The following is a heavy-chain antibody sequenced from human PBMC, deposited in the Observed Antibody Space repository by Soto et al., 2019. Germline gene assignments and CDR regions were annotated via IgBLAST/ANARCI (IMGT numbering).Heavy chain of an antibody. D-gene: IGHD5-18*01. CDR1: GGSISSYY. CDR2: IYYSGST. CDR3: ASYSYGIDY. V-gene: IGHV4-59*08. J-gene: IGHJ4*02. Sequence: QVQLQESGPGLVKPSETLSLTCTVSGGSISSYYWSWIRQPPGKGLEWIGYIYYSGSTNYNPSLKSRVTISVDTSKNQFSLKLSSVTAADTAVYYCASYSYGIDYWGQGTLVTVSS.